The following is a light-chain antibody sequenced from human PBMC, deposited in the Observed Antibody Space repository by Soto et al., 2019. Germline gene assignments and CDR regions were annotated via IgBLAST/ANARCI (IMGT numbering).Light chain of an antibody. CDR3: QQYGGSPPKYT. J-gene: IGKJ2*01. V-gene: IGKV3-20*01. CDR1: QSVSSTS. CDR2: DSS. Sequence: EIVLTQSPGTLSLSPGERVALSCRASQSVSSTSIAWYQQKPGQAPRLLIYDSSSRATDIPDRFSGSGSGTDFTLTISRPEPEDFAVYYCQQYGGSPPKYTFGQGTKLEI.